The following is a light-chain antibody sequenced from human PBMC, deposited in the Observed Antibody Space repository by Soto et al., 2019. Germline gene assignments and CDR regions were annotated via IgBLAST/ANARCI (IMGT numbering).Light chain of an antibody. Sequence: DIQMTRSPSSLSASVGNRVTITCQASQDISNYLNWYQQKPGKAPKLLIYDASNLETGVPSRFSKNGSGTDFTFTISSLQPEDIATYYCQQYDNLPRVFGQGTKLEIK. CDR2: DAS. CDR1: QDISNY. J-gene: IGKJ2*01. CDR3: QQYDNLPRV. V-gene: IGKV1-33*01.